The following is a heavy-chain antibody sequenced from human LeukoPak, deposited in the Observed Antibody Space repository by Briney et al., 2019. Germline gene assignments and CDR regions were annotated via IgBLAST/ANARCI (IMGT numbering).Heavy chain of an antibody. CDR2: IRYDGSNK. CDR3: AKAHFNYFDY. D-gene: IGHD3-3*02. J-gene: IGHJ4*02. V-gene: IGHV3-30*02. Sequence: WIRQPPGKGLEWVAFIRYDGSNKYYADSVKGRFTVSRDNSKNTLYLQMNSLRAEDTAVYYCAKAHFNYFDYWGQGTLVTVSS.